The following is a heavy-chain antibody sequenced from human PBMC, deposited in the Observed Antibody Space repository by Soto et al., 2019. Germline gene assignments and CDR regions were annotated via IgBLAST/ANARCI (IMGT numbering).Heavy chain of an antibody. Sequence: QVTLKASGPVLVQATETLTLTCNVSGFSLTNVQKGVAWIRQPPGKALEWLAHILSDVEQSYKSSLKKRLTISQDTTKRQVVLVMTNVEPVDTATYYCARISGRFGASHFDFWGQGSSVIVSS. D-gene: IGHD3-10*01. V-gene: IGHV2-26*01. CDR2: ILSDVEQ. CDR1: GFSLTNVQKG. J-gene: IGHJ4*02. CDR3: ARISGRFGASHFDF.